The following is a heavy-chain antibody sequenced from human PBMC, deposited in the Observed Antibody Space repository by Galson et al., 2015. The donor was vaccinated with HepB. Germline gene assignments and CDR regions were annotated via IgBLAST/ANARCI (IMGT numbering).Heavy chain of an antibody. V-gene: IGHV3-7*01. CDR3: ARDKGGYFQFGDWFDP. CDR2: IKQDGSEK. D-gene: IGHD3-9*01. Sequence: SLRLSCAASGFTFSSYWMSWVRQAPGKGLEWVANIKQDGSEKYYVDSVKGRFTISRDNAKNSLYLQMNSLRAEDTAVYYCARDKGGYFQFGDWFDPWGQGTLVTVSS. J-gene: IGHJ5*02. CDR1: GFTFSSYW.